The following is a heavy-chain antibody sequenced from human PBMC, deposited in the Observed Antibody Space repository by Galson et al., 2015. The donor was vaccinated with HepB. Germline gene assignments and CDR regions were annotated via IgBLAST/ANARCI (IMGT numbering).Heavy chain of an antibody. J-gene: IGHJ3*02. CDR1: GGSISSSNW. CDR3: ARANYYDILGAFDI. D-gene: IGHD3-22*01. Sequence: ETLSLTCAVSGGSISSSNWWSWVRQPPGKGLEWIGEIYHSGSTNYNPSLKSRVTISVDKSKNQFSLKLSSVTAADTAVYYCARANYYDILGAFDIWGQGTMVTVSS. CDR2: IYHSGST. V-gene: IGHV4-4*02.